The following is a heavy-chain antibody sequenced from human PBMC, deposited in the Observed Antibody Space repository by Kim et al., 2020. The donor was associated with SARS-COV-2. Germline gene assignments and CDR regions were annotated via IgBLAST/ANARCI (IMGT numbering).Heavy chain of an antibody. CDR3: ASTELLLSGWFDP. D-gene: IGHD2-15*01. CDR2: IIPIFGTA. J-gene: IGHJ5*02. CDR1: GGTFSSYA. Sequence: SVKVSCKASGGTFSSYAISWVRQAPGQGLEWMGGIIPIFGTANYAQKFQGRVTITADESTSTAYMELISLRSEDTAVYYCASTELLLSGWFDPWGQGTLVTVSS. V-gene: IGHV1-69*13.